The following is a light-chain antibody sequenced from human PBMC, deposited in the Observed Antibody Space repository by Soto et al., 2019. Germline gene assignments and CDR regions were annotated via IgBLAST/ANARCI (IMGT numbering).Light chain of an antibody. CDR2: DAS. V-gene: IGKV3-11*01. CDR3: QQRSSWPCT. J-gene: IGKJ2*02. CDR1: QSVSSY. Sequence: EIVLTQSPATLSLSPGERATLSCRASQSVSSYLAWYQQKPGQTPRLLIYDASNRATGILARFSGSESGTDFTLTISSLEPEDFAVNYCQQRSSWPCTFGQGTKLEIK.